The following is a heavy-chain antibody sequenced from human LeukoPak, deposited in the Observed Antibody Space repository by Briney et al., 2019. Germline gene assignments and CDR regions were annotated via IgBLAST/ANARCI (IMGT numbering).Heavy chain of an antibody. Sequence: PGGSLRLSCAASGFTFSSYETNWVRQAPGKGLEWVSYISSSGSTIYYADSVKGRFTISRDNAKNSLYLQMNSLRAEDTAVYYCARDGAGTMVLPDAFDIWGQGTMVTVSS. CDR1: GFTFSSYE. CDR2: ISSSGSTI. J-gene: IGHJ3*02. CDR3: ARDGAGTMVLPDAFDI. D-gene: IGHD3-10*01. V-gene: IGHV3-48*03.